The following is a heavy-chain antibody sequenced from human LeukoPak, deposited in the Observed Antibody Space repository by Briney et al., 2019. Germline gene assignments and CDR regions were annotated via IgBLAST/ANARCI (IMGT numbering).Heavy chain of an antibody. CDR2: IYYSGST. D-gene: IGHD4-23*01. Sequence: SSETLSLTCTVSGGSISSGGYYWSWIRQHPGKGLEWIGYIYYSGSTYYNPSLKSRVTISVDTSKNQFSLKLSSVTAADTAVYYCARDAVTTVVTPPYWGQGTLVTVSS. CDR3: ARDAVTTVVTPPY. CDR1: GGSISSGGYY. V-gene: IGHV4-31*03. J-gene: IGHJ4*02.